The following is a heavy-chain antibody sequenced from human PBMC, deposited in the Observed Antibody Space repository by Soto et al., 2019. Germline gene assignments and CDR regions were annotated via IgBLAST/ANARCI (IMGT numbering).Heavy chain of an antibody. V-gene: IGHV4-4*02. CDR3: ARVAVAGTRVDY. CDR2: IYHSGST. D-gene: IGHD6-19*01. Sequence: SETLSLTCDVSGGSTSTSNWWSWVRQPPGKGLEWIGEIYHSGSTNYNPSLKSRVTISVDKSKNQFSLKLSSVTAADTAVYYCARVAVAGTRVDYWGQGTLVTVS. CDR1: GGSTSTSNW. J-gene: IGHJ4*02.